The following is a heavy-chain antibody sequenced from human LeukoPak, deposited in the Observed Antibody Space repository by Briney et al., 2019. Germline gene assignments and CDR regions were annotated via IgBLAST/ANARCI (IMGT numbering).Heavy chain of an antibody. CDR2: ISAYNGNT. CDR3: ARDLMSAYGSGSYYHMNWFEF. D-gene: IGHD3-10*01. Sequence: ASVKVSCKASDYSFSSNGFTWVRQAPGQGLEWMGWISAYNGNTNYAQKLQGRVTMTTDTSTSTAYMELRSLRSDDTAVYYCARDLMSAYGSGSYYHMNWFEFWGQGTLVTVSS. V-gene: IGHV1-18*01. J-gene: IGHJ5*01. CDR1: DYSFSSNG.